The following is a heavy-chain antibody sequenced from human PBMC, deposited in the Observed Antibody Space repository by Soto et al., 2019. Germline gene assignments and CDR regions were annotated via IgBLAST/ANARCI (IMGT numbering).Heavy chain of an antibody. CDR2: IIPIFGTA. V-gene: IGHV1-69*13. CDR3: ARVVPRWPHIVGANDF. CDR1: GGTFSSYA. J-gene: IGHJ4*02. Sequence: GASVKVSCKASGGTFSSYAISWVRQAPGQGLEWMGGIIPIFGTANYAQKFQGRVTITADESTSTAYMELSSLRSEDTAVYYCARVVPRWPHIVGANDFWGKGTLVPVSA. D-gene: IGHD1-26*01.